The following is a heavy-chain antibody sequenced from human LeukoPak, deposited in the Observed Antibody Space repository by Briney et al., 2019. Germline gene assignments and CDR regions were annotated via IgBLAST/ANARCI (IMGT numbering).Heavy chain of an antibody. CDR1: GDSVSSNSVA. Sequence: SQTLSLTCAISGDSVSSNSVAWNWIRQSPSRGLEWLGRTFYRSKWCNEYAESVKSRITITPDTSNNQFSLQLNSVTPEDTAVYYCARALIGDPTHMAYWGQGPLVTVSS. J-gene: IGHJ4*02. D-gene: IGHD2/OR15-2a*01. V-gene: IGHV6-1*01. CDR3: ARALIGDPTHMAY. CDR2: TFYRSKWCN.